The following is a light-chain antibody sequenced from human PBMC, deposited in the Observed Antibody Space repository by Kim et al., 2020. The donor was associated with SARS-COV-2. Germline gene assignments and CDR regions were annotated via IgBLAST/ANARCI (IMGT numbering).Light chain of an antibody. Sequence: SYELTQPPSVSVSPGQTASIACSGDKLGDKYACWYQQKPGQSPVLVIYQDSKRPSGIPERFSGSNSGNTDTLTISGTQAMDEADYYCQAWDSRRVVFGGG. CDR2: QDS. CDR1: KLGDKY. V-gene: IGLV3-1*01. J-gene: IGLJ2*01. CDR3: QAWDSRRVV.